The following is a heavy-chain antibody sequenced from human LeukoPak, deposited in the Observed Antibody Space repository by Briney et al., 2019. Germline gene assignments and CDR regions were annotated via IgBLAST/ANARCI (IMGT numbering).Heavy chain of an antibody. Sequence: SETLSLTCTVSGGSISNSSPYYWDWIRQPPGKGLEWIGTIYYSGSTSYNPSLTSRVTISVDTSKNQFSLNLRSVTAADTAVHFCARHKGQAEGKEAFDIWGQGTMVTVSS. J-gene: IGHJ3*02. V-gene: IGHV4-39*01. D-gene: IGHD3-10*01. CDR3: ARHKGQAEGKEAFDI. CDR2: IYYSGST. CDR1: GGSISNSSPYY.